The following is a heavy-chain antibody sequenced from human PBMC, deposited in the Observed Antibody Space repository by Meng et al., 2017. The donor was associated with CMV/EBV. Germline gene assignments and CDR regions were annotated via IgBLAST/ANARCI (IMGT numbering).Heavy chain of an antibody. CDR3: ARDRRPDIVVVPAADPYYYYYGMDV. D-gene: IGHD2-2*01. V-gene: IGHV4-59*01. J-gene: IGHJ6*02. CDR1: GGSISSYY. Sequence: SETLSLTCTVSGGSISSYYWSWIRQPPGKGLEWIGYIYYSGSTNYNPSLKSRVTISVDTSKNQFSLKLSSVTAADTAVYYCARDRRPDIVVVPAADPYYYYYGMDVWGQGTTVTVSS. CDR2: IYYSGST.